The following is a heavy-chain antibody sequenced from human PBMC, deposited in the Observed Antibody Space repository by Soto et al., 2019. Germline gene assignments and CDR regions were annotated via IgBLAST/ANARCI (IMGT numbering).Heavy chain of an antibody. CDR2: IIPIFGTA. V-gene: IGHV1-69*01. J-gene: IGHJ4*02. CDR1: GGTFSSYA. Sequence: QVQLVQSGAEVKKPGSSVKVSCKASGGTFSSYAISWVRQAPGQGLEWMGGIIPIFGTANYAQEFQGRVTTTADESTSTAYMELSSLRSEDTAVYYCASEGASGSHIVYWGQGTLVTVSS. CDR3: ASEGASGSHIVY. D-gene: IGHD3-22*01.